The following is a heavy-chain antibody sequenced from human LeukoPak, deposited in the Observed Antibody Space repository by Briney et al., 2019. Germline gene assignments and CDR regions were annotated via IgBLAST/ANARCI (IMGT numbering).Heavy chain of an antibody. Sequence: GGSLRLSCEASGFTFDDYAMHWVRQAPGKGLEWFSGMSWNGGSIGYADSVKGRFSISRDSAKNSLYLQMNSLRAEDMALYYCAKGTDYDFWSGYLDWGQGTVVTVSS. V-gene: IGHV3-9*03. CDR1: GFTFDDYA. J-gene: IGHJ4*02. CDR2: MSWNGGSI. CDR3: AKGTDYDFWSGYLD. D-gene: IGHD3-3*01.